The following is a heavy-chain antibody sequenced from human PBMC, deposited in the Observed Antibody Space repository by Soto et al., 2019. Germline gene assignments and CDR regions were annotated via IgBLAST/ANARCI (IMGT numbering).Heavy chain of an antibody. Sequence: GGSLRLSCAASGFTFSSYSMNWVRQAPGKGLEWVSSISSSSSYIYYADSVKGRFTISRDNAKNSLYLQMNSLRAEDTAVYYCARDRFRSGGSCPAWGQGTLVTVSS. J-gene: IGHJ4*02. CDR2: ISSSSSYI. V-gene: IGHV3-21*01. D-gene: IGHD2-15*01. CDR1: GFTFSSYS. CDR3: ARDRFRSGGSCPA.